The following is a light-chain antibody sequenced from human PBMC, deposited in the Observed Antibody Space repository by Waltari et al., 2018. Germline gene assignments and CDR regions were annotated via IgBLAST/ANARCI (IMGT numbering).Light chain of an antibody. V-gene: IGKV3-20*01. Sequence: DIVLTQSPGTLPLSPGERATLSCRASQSVYSSSLAWYQQKPGQPPRLLMYGASTRATGIPDRFSGSSGSGTDFTLTISRLEPEDFAVYYCQHYGGSSSFGQGTKVEIK. CDR2: GAS. CDR1: QSVYSSS. J-gene: IGKJ1*01. CDR3: QHYGGSSS.